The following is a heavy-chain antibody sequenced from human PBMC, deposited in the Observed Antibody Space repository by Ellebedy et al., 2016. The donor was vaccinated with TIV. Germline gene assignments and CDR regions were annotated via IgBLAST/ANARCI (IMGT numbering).Heavy chain of an antibody. CDR3: ARESEASGGDY. CDR2: INPSGGST. CDR1: GYTFTNYY. D-gene: IGHD3-16*01. V-gene: IGHV1-46*01. Sequence: ASVKVSXXASGYTFTNYYMHWVRQAPGQGLEWMGIINPSGGSTSYAQKFQGRVTMTTDTSTSTAYMELRSLRSDDTAVYYCARESEASGGDYWGQGTLVTVSS. J-gene: IGHJ4*02.